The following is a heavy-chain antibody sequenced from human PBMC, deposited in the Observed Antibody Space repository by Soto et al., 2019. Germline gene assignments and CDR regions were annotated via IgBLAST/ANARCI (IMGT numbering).Heavy chain of an antibody. V-gene: IGHV3-11*05. Sequence: PGGSLRLSCAASGFTFSDYSMSWIRQPPGKGLEWLSHISSSGTYTNYADSVKGRFTISRDNAKNSLYLQMNSLSAEDTAVYFCARGLMQGYRNTWYTYWGQGTLVTVS. CDR2: ISSSGTYT. D-gene: IGHD6-13*01. CDR3: ARGLMQGYRNTWYTY. J-gene: IGHJ4*02. CDR1: GFTFSDYS.